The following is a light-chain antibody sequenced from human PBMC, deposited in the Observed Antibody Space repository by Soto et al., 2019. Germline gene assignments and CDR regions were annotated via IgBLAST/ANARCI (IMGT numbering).Light chain of an antibody. CDR2: EVN. Sequence: QSVLTQPPSASGSPGQSVTISCTGTSSDVGGYNYVSWYQQHPGKAPKVMIYEVNKRPSGVPDRFSGSKSGNTASLTVSGLQAEDGADYFCKSYTGFNNWVFGGGTKVTVL. J-gene: IGLJ3*02. CDR1: SSDVGGYNY. V-gene: IGLV2-8*01. CDR3: KSYTGFNNWV.